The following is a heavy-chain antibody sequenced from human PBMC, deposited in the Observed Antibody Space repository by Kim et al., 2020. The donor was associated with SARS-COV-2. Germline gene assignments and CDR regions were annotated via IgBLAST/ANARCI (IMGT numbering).Heavy chain of an antibody. Sequence: SETLSLTCTVSGGSISSYYWSWIRQPPGKGLEWIGYIYYSGSTNYNPSLKSRVTISVDTSKNQFSLKLSSVTAADTAVYYCASQVGATISSYYYYGMDVWGQGTTVTVSS. CDR2: IYYSGST. CDR3: ASQVGATISSYYYYGMDV. J-gene: IGHJ6*02. V-gene: IGHV4-59*13. D-gene: IGHD1-26*01. CDR1: GGSISSYY.